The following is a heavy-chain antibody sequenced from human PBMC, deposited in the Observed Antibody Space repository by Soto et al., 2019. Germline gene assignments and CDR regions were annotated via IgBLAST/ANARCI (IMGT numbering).Heavy chain of an antibody. CDR1: GGSIRSSTYY. V-gene: IGHV4-39*01. Sequence: QLQLRESGPGLVNPSETLSLTCPVSGGSIRSSTYYWCWIRQPPGKGLEWIGSINYSGKTYYKSSLQSRVTISIDTPKNQFSLSLSSLTAADAAVYYCARLVLGATATNYFDYWGQGTLVTVSS. CDR3: ARLVLGATATNYFDY. J-gene: IGHJ4*02. CDR2: INYSGKT. D-gene: IGHD3-16*01.